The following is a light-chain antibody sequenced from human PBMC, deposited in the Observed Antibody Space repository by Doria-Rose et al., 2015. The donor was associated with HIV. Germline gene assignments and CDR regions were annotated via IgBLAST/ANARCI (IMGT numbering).Light chain of an antibody. V-gene: IGKV1-39*01. CDR1: QTVITY. CDR3: QQTYSSPPWT. Sequence: EIRMTQSPSSLSASIGDRVPITCRASQTVITYLNWFRQEPGEAPKLLIYAASRLQSGVPSRFSGSGSGTDFTLTISGLQPGDFATYYCQQTYSSPPWTFGQGTKVEMK. J-gene: IGKJ1*01. CDR2: AAS.